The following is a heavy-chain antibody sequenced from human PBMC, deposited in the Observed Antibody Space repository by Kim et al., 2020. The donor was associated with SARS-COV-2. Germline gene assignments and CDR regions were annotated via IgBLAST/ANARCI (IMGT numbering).Heavy chain of an antibody. CDR3: AKLPANEVPFFDY. V-gene: IGHV3-23*01. CDR1: GFTFSSYA. CDR2: ISGSGGST. Sequence: GGSLRLSCAASGFTFSSYAMSWVRQAPGKGLEWVSSISGSGGSTYYADSVKGRFTISRDNSKHTLYLQMNSLRAEDTAVYYCAKLPANEVPFFDYWGQGTLVTVSS. D-gene: IGHD6-25*01. J-gene: IGHJ4*02.